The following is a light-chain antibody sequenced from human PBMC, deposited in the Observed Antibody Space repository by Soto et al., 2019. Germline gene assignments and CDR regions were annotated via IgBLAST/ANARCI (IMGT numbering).Light chain of an antibody. CDR3: SSYTSSSTLYV. Sequence: QSALTQPASVSGSPGQSITISCIGTSSDVGGYNYVPWYQQHPGKAPKLMIYDVSNRPSGVSNRFSGSKSGNTASLTISGLQAEDEADYYCSSYTSSSTLYVFGTGTKLTVL. J-gene: IGLJ1*01. CDR1: SSDVGGYNY. CDR2: DVS. V-gene: IGLV2-14*01.